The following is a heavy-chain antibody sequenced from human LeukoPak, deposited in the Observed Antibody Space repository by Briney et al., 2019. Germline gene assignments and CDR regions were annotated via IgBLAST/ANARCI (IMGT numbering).Heavy chain of an antibody. V-gene: IGHV4-39*07. CDR1: SASITSSPYF. CDR2: ISYSGTS. CDR3: ARRTVRGVIKY. Sequence: PSETLSLTCTVSSASITSSPYFWGWIRQSPGKGLEWIGSISYSGTSYYNPSLKSRVTISIDTSKNQFSLQLSSVTAADTAVYYCARRTVRGVIKYWDQGTLVTVSS. D-gene: IGHD3-10*01. J-gene: IGHJ4*02.